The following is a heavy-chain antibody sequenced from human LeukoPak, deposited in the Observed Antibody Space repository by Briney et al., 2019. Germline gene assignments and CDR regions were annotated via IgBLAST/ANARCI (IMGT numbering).Heavy chain of an antibody. V-gene: IGHV3-21*01. Sequence: GGSLRLSCAASGFTFNSYSMNWVRLAPGKGLEWVSSISSSSSYIYYAVSVKGRFTISRDNAKNSLYLQMNSLRAEDAAVFYSARGQRAAASSDYWGQGTLVTVSS. CDR2: ISSSSSYI. CDR3: ARGQRAAASSDY. J-gene: IGHJ4*02. CDR1: GFTFNSYS. D-gene: IGHD6-13*01.